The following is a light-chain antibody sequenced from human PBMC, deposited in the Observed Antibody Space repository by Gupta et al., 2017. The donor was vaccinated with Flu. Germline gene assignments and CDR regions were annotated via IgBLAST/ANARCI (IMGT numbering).Light chain of an antibody. Sequence: TISCIGSGSNFGAGYDVHWFQHLPGKAPKLLIYANTNRPSGVPDRFSGSKPRTSASLVITGLQADDEATYFCQSYDDSLTGPWVFGGGTKVTVL. CDR1: GSNFGAGYD. V-gene: IGLV1-40*01. J-gene: IGLJ3*02. CDR3: QSYDDSLTGPWV. CDR2: ANT.